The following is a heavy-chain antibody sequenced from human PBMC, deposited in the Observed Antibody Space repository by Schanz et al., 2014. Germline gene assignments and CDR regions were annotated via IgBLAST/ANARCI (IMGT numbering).Heavy chain of an antibody. CDR2: VSHDGFTK. CDR3: ARDVYRSGRPFDL. D-gene: IGHD5-18*01. J-gene: IGHJ5*02. V-gene: IGHV3-30*03. Sequence: QVLLVESGGGLVKPGGSLRLSCSASGFTFSDSFMSWIRQTPGKGLEWVSIVSHDGFTKHYADSVRGRFTLSRDNSKSTVYLHMTPLRAADTAIYFCARDVYRSGRPFDLWGQGTLVTVSS. CDR1: GFTFSDSF.